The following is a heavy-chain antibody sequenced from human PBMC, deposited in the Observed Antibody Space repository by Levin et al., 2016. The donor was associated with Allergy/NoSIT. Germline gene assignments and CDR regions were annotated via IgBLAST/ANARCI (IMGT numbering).Heavy chain of an antibody. D-gene: IGHD3-22*01. CDR1: GDSISSYF. V-gene: IGHV4-4*07. J-gene: IGHJ4*02. CDR3: ARDLWSSGYYDY. CDR2: IYTSGST. Sequence: SETLSLTCTVSGDSISSYFWSWIRQPAGKGLEWIGRIYTSGSTNYNPSLKSRVTMSVDTSKNQFSLKLSSVTAADTAVYYCARDLWSSGYYDYWGQGTLVTVSS.